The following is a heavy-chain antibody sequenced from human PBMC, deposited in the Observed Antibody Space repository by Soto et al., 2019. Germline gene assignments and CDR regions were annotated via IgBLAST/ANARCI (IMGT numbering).Heavy chain of an antibody. J-gene: IGHJ1*01. V-gene: IGHV3-23*01. D-gene: IGHD6-13*01. Sequence: EVQLLESGGGLVQPEGSLRLSCAASGFTFSSYAMSWVRQAPGKGLEWVSGISGGGGTTYYADSVKGPFTISRDNSKNTLYLQVNSLRAEDTAVYYCAKDQAAAGTISRYFQHWGQGTLVTVSS. CDR1: GFTFSSYA. CDR2: ISGGGGTT. CDR3: AKDQAAAGTISRYFQH.